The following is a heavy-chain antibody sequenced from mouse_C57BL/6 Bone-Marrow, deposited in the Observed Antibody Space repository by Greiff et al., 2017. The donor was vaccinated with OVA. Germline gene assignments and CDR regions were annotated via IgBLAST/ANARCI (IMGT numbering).Heavy chain of an antibody. V-gene: IGHV3-8*01. CDR3: SRGLRRGAWFAY. J-gene: IGHJ3*01. Sequence: EVQLQQSGPGLAKPSQTLSLTCSVTGYSITSAYWNWIRKFPGNKLEYMGYISYSGSTYYNPSLKSRISITRDTSKNQYYLQLNSVTTEDTATYYCSRGLRRGAWFAYWGQGTLVTVSA. D-gene: IGHD2-4*01. CDR1: GYSITSAY. CDR2: ISYSGST.